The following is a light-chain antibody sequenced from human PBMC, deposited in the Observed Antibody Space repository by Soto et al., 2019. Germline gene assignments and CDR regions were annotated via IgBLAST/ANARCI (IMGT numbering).Light chain of an antibody. Sequence: QSVLTQPASVSGSPGQSITISCTGTSSDIGSYNYVSWYQQHPGNAPKLMIYDVSNRPSGVSNRFSGSKSGNTASLTISGLQAEDEADYYCSSYTSSSTGVFGGGTKLTVL. V-gene: IGLV2-14*03. CDR2: DVS. CDR1: SSDIGSYNY. CDR3: SSYTSSSTGV. J-gene: IGLJ3*02.